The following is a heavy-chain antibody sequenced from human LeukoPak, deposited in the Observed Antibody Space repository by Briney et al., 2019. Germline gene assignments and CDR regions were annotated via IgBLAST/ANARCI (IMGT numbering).Heavy chain of an antibody. J-gene: IGHJ6*03. CDR3: ARGTYYYYYYMDV. V-gene: IGHV4-59*01. CDR2: IYYSGST. CDR1: GGSISSYY. Sequence: SETLSLTCTVSGGSISSYYWSWIRQPPGKGLEWIGYIYYSGSTNYNPSLKSRATISVDTSKNQFSLKLSSVTAADTAVYYCARGTYYYYYYMDVWGKGTTVTISS. D-gene: IGHD2-2*01.